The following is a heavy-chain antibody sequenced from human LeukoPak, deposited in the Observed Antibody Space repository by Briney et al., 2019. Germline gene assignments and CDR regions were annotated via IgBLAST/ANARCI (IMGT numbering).Heavy chain of an antibody. CDR3: ARDPGRLYFDY. Sequence: PGRSLRLSCAASGFTFSSYSMNWVRQAPGKGLEWVSYISSSSSTIYYADSVKGRFTISRDNAKNSLYLQMNSLRAEDTAVYYCARDPGRLYFDYWGQGTLVTVSS. D-gene: IGHD6-25*01. J-gene: IGHJ4*02. CDR2: ISSSSSTI. V-gene: IGHV3-48*01. CDR1: GFTFSSYS.